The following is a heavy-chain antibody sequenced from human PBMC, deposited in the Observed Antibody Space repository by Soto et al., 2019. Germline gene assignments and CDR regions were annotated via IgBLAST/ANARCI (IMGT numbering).Heavy chain of an antibody. CDR2: IDPSDSQT. J-gene: IGHJ4*02. CDR3: ARQIYDSDTGPNFQYYFDS. D-gene: IGHD3-22*01. Sequence: GESLKISCKESGYSFAGYWITWVRQKPGKGLEWMGRIDPSDSQTYYSPSFRGHVTISVTKSITTVFLQWSSLRASDTAMYYCARQIYDSDTGPNFQYYFDSWGQGTPVTVSS. V-gene: IGHV5-10-1*01. CDR1: GYSFAGYW.